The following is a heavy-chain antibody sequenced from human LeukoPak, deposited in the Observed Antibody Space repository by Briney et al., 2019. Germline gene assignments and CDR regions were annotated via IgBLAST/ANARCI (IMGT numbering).Heavy chain of an antibody. CDR3: TRGSAMVRGVGVDY. J-gene: IGHJ4*02. CDR1: GFTFSSYG. Sequence: GGSLRLSCAASGFTFSSYGMHWVRQALGKGLEWVAVIYYDGSFKYYADSVKGRFTISRDNAKNTLYLQMNSLRAEDTAVYYCTRGSAMVRGVGVDYWGQGTLVIVSS. CDR2: IYYDGSFK. V-gene: IGHV3-33*08. D-gene: IGHD3-10*01.